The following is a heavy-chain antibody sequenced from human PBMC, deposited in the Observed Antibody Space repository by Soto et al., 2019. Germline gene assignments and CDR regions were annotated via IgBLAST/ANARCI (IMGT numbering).Heavy chain of an antibody. CDR2: ISFDGTNK. Sequence: QVQLVESGGGVVQPGRSLRLSCAASGFTFIHYAMHWVRQTPGKGLEWVAVISFDGTNKYYANSVKGRFTISRDNSKNTLYMQMNSLRADDTAMYYCARGGLEVPDALWYWGQGILVTVSS. CDR1: GFTFIHYA. J-gene: IGHJ4*02. D-gene: IGHD2-8*02. CDR3: ARGGLEVPDALWY. V-gene: IGHV3-30-3*01.